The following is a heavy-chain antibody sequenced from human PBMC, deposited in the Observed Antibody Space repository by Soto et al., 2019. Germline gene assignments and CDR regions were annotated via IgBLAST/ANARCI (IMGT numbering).Heavy chain of an antibody. J-gene: IGHJ4*02. Sequence: GGSXRLXXAVSGFXFSXXAXXXXXQAPGKGLEWVSTITGSGDTTYYADSLKGRFTISRDNPKNTLFLQMNSLRADDAAVYYCARGAVFGLGDSWGQGTLVTVSS. CDR2: ITGSGDTT. D-gene: IGHD3-10*01. CDR3: ARGAVFGLGDS. V-gene: IGHV3-23*01. CDR1: GFXFSXXA.